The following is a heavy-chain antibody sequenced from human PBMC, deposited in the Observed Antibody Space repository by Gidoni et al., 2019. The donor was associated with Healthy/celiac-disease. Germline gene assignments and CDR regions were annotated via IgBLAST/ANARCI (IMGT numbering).Heavy chain of an antibody. CDR2: IRRTSRYI. Sequence: SCTASGFPFSSYSMNWVRQAPGKGLAWGSSIRRTSRYISYSDSMQGRFTTSRDDAKNSLYLQVNSLRAEDTAVYYCARDRYSGTPTFDLWVQGTLVTVSS. CDR3: ARDRYSGTPTFDL. J-gene: IGHJ4*02. D-gene: IGHD1-26*01. CDR1: GFPFSSYS. V-gene: IGHV3-21*01.